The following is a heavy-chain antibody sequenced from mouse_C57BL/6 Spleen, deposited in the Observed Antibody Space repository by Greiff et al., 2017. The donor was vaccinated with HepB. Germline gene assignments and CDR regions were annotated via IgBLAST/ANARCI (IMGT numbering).Heavy chain of an antibody. Sequence: EVQGVESGEGLVKPGGSLKLSCAASGFTFSSYAMSWVRQTPEKRLEWVAYISSGGDYIYYADTVKGRFTISRDNARNTLYLQMSSLKSEDTAMYYCTRGGYGPYYFDYWGQGTTLTVSS. V-gene: IGHV5-9-1*02. J-gene: IGHJ2*01. CDR1: GFTFSSYA. CDR2: ISSGGDYI. CDR3: TRGGYGPYYFDY. D-gene: IGHD1-1*02.